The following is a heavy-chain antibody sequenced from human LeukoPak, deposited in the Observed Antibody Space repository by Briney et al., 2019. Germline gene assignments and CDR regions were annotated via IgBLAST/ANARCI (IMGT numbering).Heavy chain of an antibody. CDR2: INPDSGGP. D-gene: IGHD2-2*01. CDR1: GYTFTDYY. J-gene: IGHJ4*02. V-gene: IGHV1-2*02. CDR3: ARESRGILNYFDF. Sequence: ASVKVSCKASGYTFTDYYMHWVRQAPGQGLEWMGWINPDSGGPNYAQKFQGRVTMTRDTSISTAYMELSRLRSDDTAVYYCARESRGILNYFDFWGQGTLVTISS.